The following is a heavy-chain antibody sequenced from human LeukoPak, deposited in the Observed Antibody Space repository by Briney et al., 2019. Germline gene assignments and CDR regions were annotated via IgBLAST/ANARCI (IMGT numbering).Heavy chain of an antibody. D-gene: IGHD2/OR15-2a*01. CDR3: ARQSPISYNWFDP. CDR1: GGSISSSSYY. V-gene: IGHV4-39*01. CDR2: IYYSGST. J-gene: IGHJ5*02. Sequence: SETLSLTCTVSGGSISSSSYYWRWIRQPPGKGLEWIGSIYYSGSTYYNPSLKSRITISVDTSKNLFSLKLSSATAADTAVYYCARQSPISYNWFDPWGQGTLVTVSS.